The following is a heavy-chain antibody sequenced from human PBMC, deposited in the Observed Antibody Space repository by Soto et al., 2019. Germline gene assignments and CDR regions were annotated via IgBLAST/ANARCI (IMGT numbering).Heavy chain of an antibody. CDR2: IYHSGST. CDR1: GGSISSGGYS. Sequence: QLQLQESGSGRVKPSQTLSLTCAVSGGSISSGGYSWSWIRQPPGKGLEWIGYIYHSGSTYYNPSLKSRVTISVDRSKNQFSLKLSSVTAADTAVYYCARASLGAWFDPWGQGTLVTVSS. V-gene: IGHV4-30-2*01. D-gene: IGHD1-26*01. CDR3: ARASLGAWFDP. J-gene: IGHJ5*02.